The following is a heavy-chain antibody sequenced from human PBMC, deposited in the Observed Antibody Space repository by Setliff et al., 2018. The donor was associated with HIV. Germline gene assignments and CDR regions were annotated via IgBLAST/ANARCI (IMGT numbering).Heavy chain of an antibody. CDR2: TIPIFSTS. CDR1: GSTFTSYA. D-gene: IGHD2-21*01. Sequence: SVKVSCKASGSTFTSYAINWVRQAPGQGLEWMGGTIPIFSTSNYAQRFQGRVTITADESTSTAYMELYNLRSEDTAMYYCTRGRGIIGALVYWGQGTLVTVSS. J-gene: IGHJ4*02. V-gene: IGHV1-69*13. CDR3: TRGRGIIGALVY.